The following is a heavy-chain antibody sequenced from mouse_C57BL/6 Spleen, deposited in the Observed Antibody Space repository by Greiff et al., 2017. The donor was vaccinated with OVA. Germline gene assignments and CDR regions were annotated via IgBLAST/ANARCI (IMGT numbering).Heavy chain of an antibody. CDR2: IWSGGST. V-gene: IGHV2-2*01. Sequence: VMLVESGPGLVQPSQSLSITCTVSGFSLTSYGVHWVRQSPGKGLEWLGVIWSGGSTDYNAAFISRLSISKDNSKSQVFFKMNSLQADDTAIYYCARTPYSNYAYYYAMDYWGQGTSVTVSS. J-gene: IGHJ4*01. CDR3: ARTPYSNYAYYYAMDY. CDR1: GFSLTSYG. D-gene: IGHD2-5*01.